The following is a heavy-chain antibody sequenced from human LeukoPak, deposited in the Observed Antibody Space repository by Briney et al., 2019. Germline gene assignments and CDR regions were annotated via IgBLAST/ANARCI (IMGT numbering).Heavy chain of an antibody. CDR2: IYCSGST. D-gene: IGHD2/OR15-2a*01. V-gene: IGHV4-59*08. Sequence: SETLSLTCTVSGGSISSYYWSWIRQPPGKGLEWIGYIYCSGSTNYSPSLKSRVTISLDTSKNQFSLKLSSVTAADTAVYYCAGHHPRNTVDFWGQGTLVTVSS. CDR1: GGSISSYY. CDR3: AGHHPRNTVDF. J-gene: IGHJ4*02.